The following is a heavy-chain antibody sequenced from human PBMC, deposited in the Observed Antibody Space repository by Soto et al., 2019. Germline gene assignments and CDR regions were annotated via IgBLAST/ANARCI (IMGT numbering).Heavy chain of an antibody. CDR3: AKDGLWAEDYSSPWNSFDY. CDR1: GFTFSSYA. D-gene: IGHD6-13*01. Sequence: PGGSLRLSCAASGFTFSSYAMSWVRQAPGKGLERVSLISGSGGNTFYADSMKGRFTISRDNSKNTVYLQMDSLRAEDTAVYCCAKDGLWAEDYSSPWNSFDYWGQGTLVTVSS. CDR2: ISGSGGNT. J-gene: IGHJ4*02. V-gene: IGHV3-23*01.